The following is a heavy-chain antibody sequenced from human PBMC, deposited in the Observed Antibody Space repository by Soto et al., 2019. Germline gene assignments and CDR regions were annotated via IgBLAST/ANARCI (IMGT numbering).Heavy chain of an antibody. J-gene: IGHJ6*02. Sequence: QVQLQESGPGLVKPSQTLSLTCTVSGGSISSGGYYWSWIRQHPGKGLEWIGYIYYSGSTYYNPSLKSRVTISVDTSKNQFSLKLSSVTAADTAVYYCARDRAPHVLAWNYYYYGMDVWGQGTTVTVSS. CDR1: GGSISSGGYY. CDR3: ARDRAPHVLAWNYYYYGMDV. CDR2: IYYSGST. D-gene: IGHD2-15*01. V-gene: IGHV4-31*03.